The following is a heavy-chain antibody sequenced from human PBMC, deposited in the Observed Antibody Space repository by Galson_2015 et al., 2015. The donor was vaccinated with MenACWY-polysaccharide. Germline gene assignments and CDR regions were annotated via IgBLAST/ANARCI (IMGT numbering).Heavy chain of an antibody. V-gene: IGHV3-33*01. Sequence: SLRLSCAATRFTFSDYGMHWVRQVPGKGLEWVAFIWDDGSRKYYADSVKGRFAISRDNSDNTLYLQMNNLRVADTAVYYCARVGRDHSGSYFHGGFDPWGQGTLVTVSS. CDR1: RFTFSDYG. D-gene: IGHD3-10*01. CDR3: ARVGRDHSGSYFHGGFDP. J-gene: IGHJ5*02. CDR2: IWDDGSRK.